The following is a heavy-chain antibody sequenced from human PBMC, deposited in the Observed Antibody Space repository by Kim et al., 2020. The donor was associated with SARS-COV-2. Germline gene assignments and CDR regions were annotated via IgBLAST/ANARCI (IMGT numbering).Heavy chain of an antibody. CDR3: ARPTDYGDYPYYFDY. D-gene: IGHD4-17*01. CDR2: INHSGST. V-gene: IGHV4-34*01. Sequence: SETLSLTCAVSGDSFSGYYWSWIRQPPGKGLEWIGEINHSGSTNYNPSLKSRVTISVDTSKNQFSLKLSSVTAADTAVYYCARPTDYGDYPYYFDYWGQGTLVTVSS. J-gene: IGHJ4*02. CDR1: GDSFSGYY.